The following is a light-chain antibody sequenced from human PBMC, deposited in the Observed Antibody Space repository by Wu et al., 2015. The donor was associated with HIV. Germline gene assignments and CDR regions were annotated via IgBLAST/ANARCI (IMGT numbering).Light chain of an antibody. CDR2: GAS. J-gene: IGKJ3*01. CDR3: QQYNNWPPFT. CDR1: QSISSS. V-gene: IGKV3-15*01. Sequence: EIVLTQSPATLSLSPGERATLSCGASQSISSSYLAWYQQKPGQAPRLLIYGASTRATGIPARFSGSGSGTEFTLTISSMQSGDFAVYFCQQYNNWPPFTFGPGTKVDI.